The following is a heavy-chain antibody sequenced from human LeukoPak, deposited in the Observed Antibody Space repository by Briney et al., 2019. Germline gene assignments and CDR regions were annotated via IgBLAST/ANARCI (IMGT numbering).Heavy chain of an antibody. V-gene: IGHV3-48*03. CDR1: GFTFSSHV. D-gene: IGHD3-10*01. Sequence: GESLRLSCAASGFTFSSHVMQWVRQAPGKGLEWVSYISSSDSTIYYADSVKGRFTISRDNAKNSLFLQMNSLRAEDTAVYYCARDHRHYYGSGSYHPFDFWGQGTLVTVSS. CDR2: ISSSDSTI. CDR3: ARDHRHYYGSGSYHPFDF. J-gene: IGHJ4*02.